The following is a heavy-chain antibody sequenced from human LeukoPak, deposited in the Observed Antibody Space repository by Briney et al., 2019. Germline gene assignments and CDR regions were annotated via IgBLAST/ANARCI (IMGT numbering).Heavy chain of an antibody. V-gene: IGHV3-73*01. CDR1: GFTFSGSA. Sequence: PGGSLRLSCAASGFTFSGSAIHWVRQASGKGLEWVGRIRSKTNNYATEYAVSVEGRLTISRDDSKNTVYLQMNSLKTEDTAVYYCTRLRGEKASGDYWGQGTLVTVSS. CDR2: IRSKTNNYAT. D-gene: IGHD3-10*01. CDR3: TRLRGEKASGDY. J-gene: IGHJ4*02.